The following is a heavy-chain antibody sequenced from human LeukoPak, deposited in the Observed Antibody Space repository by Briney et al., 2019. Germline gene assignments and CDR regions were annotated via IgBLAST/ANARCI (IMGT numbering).Heavy chain of an antibody. Sequence: SETLSLTCAVSGGSISGSNWWSWVRQPPGKGLEWIGEIYHSGSTNYNPSLKSRVTISVDKSKNQFSLKLSSVTAADTAVYYCSRRAVAGTSFEDYWGQGTLVTVSS. V-gene: IGHV4-4*02. J-gene: IGHJ4*02. CDR1: GGSISGSNW. D-gene: IGHD6-19*01. CDR2: IYHSGST. CDR3: SRRAVAGTSFEDY.